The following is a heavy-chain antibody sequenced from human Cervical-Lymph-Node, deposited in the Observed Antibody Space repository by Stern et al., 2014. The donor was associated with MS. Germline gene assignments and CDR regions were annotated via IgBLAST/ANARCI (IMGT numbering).Heavy chain of an antibody. V-gene: IGHV4-39*01. CDR3: ARHKPSPLSSPRPLDY. D-gene: IGHD6-6*01. Sequence: QVQLQESGPGLLKPSETLSLTCTVSGGSITSSYHWGWIRQPPGKGLEWIGTIYYGGRTHYNPSLKSRLSLPVDTSKSQFSLMLTSVTASDTAVYYCARHKPSPLSSPRPLDYWGQGTLVAVSS. CDR1: GGSITSSYH. CDR2: IYYGGRT. J-gene: IGHJ4*02.